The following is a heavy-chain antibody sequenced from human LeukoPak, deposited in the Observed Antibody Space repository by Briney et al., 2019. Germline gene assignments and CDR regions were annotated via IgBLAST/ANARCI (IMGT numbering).Heavy chain of an antibody. Sequence: SETLSLTCTVSGGSISSGGYYWSWIRQHPGKGLEWIGYIHYSGSTYYNPSLKSRVTISVDTSKNQFSLKLSSVTAADTAVYYCARGRVYCSSTSCYPLEANWFDPWGQGTLVTVSS. CDR3: ARGRVYCSSTSCYPLEANWFDP. J-gene: IGHJ5*02. CDR2: IHYSGST. V-gene: IGHV4-31*03. CDR1: GGSISSGGYY. D-gene: IGHD2-2*01.